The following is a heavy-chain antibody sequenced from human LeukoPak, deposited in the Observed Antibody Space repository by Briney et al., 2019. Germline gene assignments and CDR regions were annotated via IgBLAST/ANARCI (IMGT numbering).Heavy chain of an antibody. Sequence: SETLSLTCTVSGGSVSSGIHFWSWIRQSPGKGPEWIGYVYYTGSTNYNPSLKSRVRITVDTSKNQFSLKLSSVTAADTAVYYCAREGARLLSFGMDVWGQGTTVTVSS. CDR3: AREGARLLSFGMDV. J-gene: IGHJ6*02. CDR2: VYYTGST. V-gene: IGHV4-61*01. CDR1: GGSVSSGIHF. D-gene: IGHD2-15*01.